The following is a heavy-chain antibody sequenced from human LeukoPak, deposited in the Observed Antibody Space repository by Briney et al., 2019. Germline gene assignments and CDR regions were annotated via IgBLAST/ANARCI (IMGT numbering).Heavy chain of an antibody. J-gene: IGHJ4*02. CDR1: GFTFDDYA. CDR3: AKDDRYCSSTSCYGGFDY. V-gene: IGHV3-43D*03. CDR2: ISWDGGST. D-gene: IGHD2-2*01. Sequence: GGSLRLSCAASGFTFDDYAMHWVRQAPGKGLEWVSLISWDGGSTYYADSVKGRFTISRDNRKNSLYMQMNSLRAEDTALYYCAKDDRYCSSTSCYGGFDYWGQGTLVTVSS.